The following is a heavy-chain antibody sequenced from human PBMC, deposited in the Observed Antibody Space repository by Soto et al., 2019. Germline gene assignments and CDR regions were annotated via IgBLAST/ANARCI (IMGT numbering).Heavy chain of an antibody. CDR1: GGSISSYY. Sequence: SETLSLTCTVSGGSISSYYWSRIRQPPGKGLEWIGYIYYSGSTNYNPSLKSRVTISVDTSKNQFSLKLSSVTAADTAVYYCARDNGYSYGYTLDHWGQGTLVTVSS. J-gene: IGHJ4*02. CDR2: IYYSGST. CDR3: ARDNGYSYGYTLDH. D-gene: IGHD5-18*01. V-gene: IGHV4-59*01.